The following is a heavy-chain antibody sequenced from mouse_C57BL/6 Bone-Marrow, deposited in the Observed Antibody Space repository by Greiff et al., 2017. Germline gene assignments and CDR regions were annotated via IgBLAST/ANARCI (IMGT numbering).Heavy chain of an antibody. V-gene: IGHV5-6*01. Sequence: EVHLVESGGDLVKPGGSLKLSCAASGFTFSSYGMSWVRQTPDKRLAWVATISSGGSYTYYPDSAKGRFTISRDNAKNTLYLQMSSLKSEDTAMYYCARHYDYYAMDYWGQGTSVTVSS. CDR1: GFTFSSYG. CDR2: ISSGGSYT. J-gene: IGHJ4*01. CDR3: ARHYDYYAMDY.